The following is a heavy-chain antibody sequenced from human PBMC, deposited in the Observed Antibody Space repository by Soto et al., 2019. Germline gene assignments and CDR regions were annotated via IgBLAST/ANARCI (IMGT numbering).Heavy chain of an antibody. Sequence: GGSLRLSCVVSGFTFGSYAMSWVRQAPGKGLEWVSIISGSGGTIHYADSVKGRFTISRDNSKNTLYLQLNSLRAEDTAVYYCAQLGLMTFSHKHYFNHWGRGTLVTSPQ. J-gene: IGHJ4*02. CDR3: AQLGLMTFSHKHYFNH. D-gene: IGHD3-16*01. CDR2: ISGSGGTI. CDR1: GFTFGSYA. V-gene: IGHV3-23*01.